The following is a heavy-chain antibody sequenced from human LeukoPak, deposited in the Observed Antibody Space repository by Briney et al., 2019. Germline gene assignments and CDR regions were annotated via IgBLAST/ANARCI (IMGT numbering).Heavy chain of an antibody. V-gene: IGHV4-39*07. D-gene: IGHD3-9*01. CDR2: INHSGST. Sequence: SETLSLTCTVSGGSISSSSYYWGWIRQPPGKGLEWIGEINHSGSTNYNPSLKSRVTISVDTSKNQFSLKLSSVTAADTAVYYCARGATFDYAFDIWGQGTMVTVSS. CDR1: GGSISSSSYY. J-gene: IGHJ3*02. CDR3: ARGATFDYAFDI.